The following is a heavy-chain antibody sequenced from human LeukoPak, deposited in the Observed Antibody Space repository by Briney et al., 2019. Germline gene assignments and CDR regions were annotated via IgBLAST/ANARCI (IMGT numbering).Heavy chain of an antibody. CDR3: AKGESNVLRFLEWLLIDY. CDR1: GFTFNTYT. CDR2: ISGSGGST. J-gene: IGHJ4*02. V-gene: IGHV3-23*01. D-gene: IGHD3-3*01. Sequence: QPGGSLRLSCAASGFTFNTYTMNWVRQAPGKGLEWVSAISGSGGSTYYADSVKGRFTISRDNSKNTLYLQMNSLRAEDTAVYYCAKGESNVLRFLEWLLIDYWGQGTLVTVSS.